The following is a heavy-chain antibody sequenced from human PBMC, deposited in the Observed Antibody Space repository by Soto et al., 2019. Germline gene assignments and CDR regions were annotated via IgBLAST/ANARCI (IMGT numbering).Heavy chain of an antibody. CDR3: AIILWFGFQLDALDI. CDR2: IYYSGST. CDR1: GGSISSSSYY. V-gene: IGHV4-39*01. D-gene: IGHD3-10*01. Sequence: QLQLQESGPGLVKPSETLSLTCTVSGGSISSSSYYWGWIRQPPGKGLEWIGSIYYSGSTYYNPSLKSRVTISLDTSKNQSSLKLSSVTAADTAVYYCAIILWFGFQLDALDIWGQGTMVTVSS. J-gene: IGHJ3*02.